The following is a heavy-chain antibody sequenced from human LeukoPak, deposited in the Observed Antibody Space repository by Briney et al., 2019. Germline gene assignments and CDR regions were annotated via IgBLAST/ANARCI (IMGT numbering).Heavy chain of an antibody. CDR2: ISGSGGST. CDR1: GFTFSSYA. Sequence: GGSLRLSCAASGFTFSSYAMSWVRQAPGKGLEWVSGISGSGGSTYYADSVKGRFTISRDNSKNTLYLQMNSLRADDTAVYYCAKGVGYCSGGNCHLHFDYWGQGTLVTVSS. V-gene: IGHV3-23*01. CDR3: AKGVGYCSGGNCHLHFDY. J-gene: IGHJ4*02. D-gene: IGHD2-15*01.